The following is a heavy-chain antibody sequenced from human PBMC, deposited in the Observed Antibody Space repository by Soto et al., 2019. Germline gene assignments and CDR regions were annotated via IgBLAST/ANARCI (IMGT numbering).Heavy chain of an antibody. Sequence: GGSLRLSCAASGFTFSSYAMSWVRQAPGKGLEWVSAISGSGGSTYYADSVKGRFTISRDNSKDTLYLQMNSRRAEDTAVYYCAKDGYYDSSGYYHDAFYIWGRETMVTVSS. J-gene: IGHJ3*02. CDR3: AKDGYYDSSGYYHDAFYI. CDR1: GFTFSSYA. CDR2: ISGSGGST. V-gene: IGHV3-23*01. D-gene: IGHD3-22*01.